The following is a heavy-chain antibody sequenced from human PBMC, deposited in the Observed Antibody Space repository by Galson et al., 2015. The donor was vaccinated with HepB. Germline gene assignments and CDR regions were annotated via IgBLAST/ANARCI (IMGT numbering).Heavy chain of an antibody. CDR1: GNTFTSYH. V-gene: IGHV1-46*01. J-gene: IGHJ4*02. D-gene: IGHD2-15*01. Sequence: SVKVSCKASGNTFTSYHIHWVRQAPGQGLEWMGIIDPSGDNTTYAQKFQGRVTMTRDTSTSTVSMELSSLRSEDSAVYYCARTCRGGSCYSRFDYWGQGTLVTVSS. CDR3: ARTCRGGSCYSRFDY. CDR2: IDPSGDNT.